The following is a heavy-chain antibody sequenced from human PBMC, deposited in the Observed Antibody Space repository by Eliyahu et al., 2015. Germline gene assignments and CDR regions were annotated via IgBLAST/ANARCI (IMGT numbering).Heavy chain of an antibody. CDR1: GYSLITYS. J-gene: IGHJ6*02. CDR2: LHPGNGNT. Sequence: QVQLVQSGAEVKKPGASVMLSCKASGYSLITYSMQWVRQAPGQGLEWLGWLHPGNGNTAYSEKLQGRATISRDTSANTAYMELSGLGSEDTAVYYCARVAYYGMDVWGQGTTVIVSS. V-gene: IGHV1-3*01. CDR3: ARVAYYGMDV.